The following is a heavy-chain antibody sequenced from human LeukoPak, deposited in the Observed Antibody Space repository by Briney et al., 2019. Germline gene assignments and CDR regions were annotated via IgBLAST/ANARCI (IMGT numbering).Heavy chain of an antibody. J-gene: IGHJ3*02. Sequence: ASVKVSCKVSGYTLTELSMHWVRQAPGKGLEWMGGFDPEDGETIYAQKFQGRVTMTEDTSTDTAYMELSSLRSEDTAVYYCATDPTLGYYVSSGRFGAFDIWGQGTMVTVSS. CDR1: GYTLTELS. CDR2: FDPEDGET. CDR3: ATDPTLGYYVSSGRFGAFDI. D-gene: IGHD3-22*01. V-gene: IGHV1-24*01.